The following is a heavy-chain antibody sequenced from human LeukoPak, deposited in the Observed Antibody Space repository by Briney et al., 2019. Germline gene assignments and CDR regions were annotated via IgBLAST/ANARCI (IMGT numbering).Heavy chain of an antibody. D-gene: IGHD5-24*01. J-gene: IGHJ4*02. CDR2: VKHDGSQK. CDR3: ARGDDIGKHPTRAFYFDN. CDR1: GFTFNFYF. Sequence: GGSLRLSCSASGFTFNFYFMSWVRRAPGKGLERVASVKHDGSQKTYADSVNGRFTISRDNSKNTLDLQMDNLRVDDTAVYYCARGDDIGKHPTRAFYFDNWGQGTLVTVSS. V-gene: IGHV3-7*03.